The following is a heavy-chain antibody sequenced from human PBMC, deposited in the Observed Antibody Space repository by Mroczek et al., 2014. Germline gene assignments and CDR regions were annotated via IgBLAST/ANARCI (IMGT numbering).Heavy chain of an antibody. CDR3: ARVPDSSGSNGGFYYYYYGMDV. Sequence: VQLVQSGGGVVQPGRSLRLSCAASGFTFSSYGMHWVRQAPGKGLEWVAVIWYDGSNKYYADSVKGRFTISRDNSKNTLYLQMNSLRAEDTAVYYCARVPDSSGSNGGFYYYYYGMDVWGQGTTVTVSS. CDR2: IWYDGSNK. J-gene: IGHJ6*02. V-gene: IGHV3-33*01. D-gene: IGHD6-19*01. CDR1: GFTFSSYG.